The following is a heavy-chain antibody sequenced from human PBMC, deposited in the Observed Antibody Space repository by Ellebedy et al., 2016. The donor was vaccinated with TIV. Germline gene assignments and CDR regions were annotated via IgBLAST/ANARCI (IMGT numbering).Heavy chain of an antibody. Sequence: PGGSLRLSCAATGFTFSDYYMTWIRQAPGKGLELVSYISPDSRDTNYADSVRGRFTISRDNSKNTLYLQMSSLRPEDTAVYFCAKVPVGFCSTPNCFYFDYWGQGTLLTVSS. CDR1: GFTFSDYY. J-gene: IGHJ4*02. V-gene: IGHV3-11*06. D-gene: IGHD2-2*01. CDR2: ISPDSRDT. CDR3: AKVPVGFCSTPNCFYFDY.